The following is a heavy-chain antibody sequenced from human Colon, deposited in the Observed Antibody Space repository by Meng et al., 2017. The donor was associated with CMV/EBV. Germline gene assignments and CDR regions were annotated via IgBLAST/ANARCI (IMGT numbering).Heavy chain of an antibody. CDR3: VRESQSGSYIYLQH. CDR1: GYTFTNYG. J-gene: IGHJ1*01. V-gene: IGHV1-18*01. CDR2: ISAYTGDT. Sequence: QGPLVKLGAEVKKPGASVKVSCQASGYTFTNYGISWVRQAPGQGLEWMGWISAYTGDTYYAQKFQGRVTMTTDTSTSTAYMELRSLRSDDTAVYYCVRESQSGSYIYLQHWGQGTLVTVSS. D-gene: IGHD1-26*01.